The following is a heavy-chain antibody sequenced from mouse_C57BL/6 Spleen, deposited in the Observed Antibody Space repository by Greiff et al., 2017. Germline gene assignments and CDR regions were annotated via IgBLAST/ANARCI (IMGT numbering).Heavy chain of an antibody. CDR2: INPNNGGT. Sequence: EVQLQQSGPELVKPGASVKIPCKASGYTFTDYNMDWVKQSHGKSLEWIGDINPNNGGTIYNQKFKGKATFTVDKSSRTADMDHRSLTSEDTAVYYCARFAYWGQRTLVTLCA. V-gene: IGHV1-18*01. CDR1: GYTFTDYN. J-gene: IGHJ3*01. CDR3: ARFAY.